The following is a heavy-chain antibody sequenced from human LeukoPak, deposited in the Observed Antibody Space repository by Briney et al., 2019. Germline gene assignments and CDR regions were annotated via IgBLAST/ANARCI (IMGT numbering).Heavy chain of an antibody. CDR1: GFTFSSYA. CDR3: ALQLVPDY. V-gene: IGHV3-30-3*01. J-gene: IGHJ4*02. CDR2: ISYDGSNK. Sequence: GGSLRLSCAASGFTFSSYAMHWVRQAPGKGLEWVAVISYDGSNKYYADSVKGRFTISRDDSKNTLYLQMNSLRAEDTAVYYCALQLVPDYWGQGTLVTVSS. D-gene: IGHD6-6*01.